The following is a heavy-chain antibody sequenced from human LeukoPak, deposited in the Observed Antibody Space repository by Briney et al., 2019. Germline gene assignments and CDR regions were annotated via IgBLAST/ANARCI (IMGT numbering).Heavy chain of an antibody. CDR2: ISRTGTTM. V-gene: IGHV3-48*03. CDR1: GFTFSSYD. Sequence: GGSLRLSCAASGFTFSSYDMNWVRQAPGKGLEWVSYISRTGTTMQYADSVRGRFTIARDNAKNTLYLQMNSLRAEDTAVYYCARDPPDYWGQGTLVTVSS. J-gene: IGHJ4*02. CDR3: ARDPPDY.